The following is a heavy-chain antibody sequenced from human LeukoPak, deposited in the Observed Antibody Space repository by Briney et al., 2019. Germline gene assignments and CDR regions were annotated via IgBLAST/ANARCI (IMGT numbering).Heavy chain of an antibody. J-gene: IGHJ5*02. D-gene: IGHD6-19*01. CDR2: ISGSGGST. Sequence: SGGSLRLSCAASGFTFGSYAMSWVRQAPGKGLEWVSVISGSGGSTDYADPVKGRFTISRENSKNTLYLQMNSLRAEDTAVYYCAKDTVAVAALFDPWGQGTLVTVSS. CDR1: GFTFGSYA. CDR3: AKDTVAVAALFDP. V-gene: IGHV3-23*01.